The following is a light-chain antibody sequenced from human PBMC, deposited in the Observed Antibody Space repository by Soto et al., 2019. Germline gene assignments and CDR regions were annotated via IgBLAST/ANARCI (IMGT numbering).Light chain of an antibody. CDR3: QQYNTWPPRFT. Sequence: EIVLTQSPATLSVSPGERATLSCRANQSVSSNLAWYQQKPGQAPRLLIYGALSRATGIPARFSGTGYDREFTLTISRLQSEDFAVYYCQQYNTWPPRFTFGPGTKVDV. V-gene: IGKV3-15*01. CDR2: GAL. J-gene: IGKJ3*01. CDR1: QSVSSN.